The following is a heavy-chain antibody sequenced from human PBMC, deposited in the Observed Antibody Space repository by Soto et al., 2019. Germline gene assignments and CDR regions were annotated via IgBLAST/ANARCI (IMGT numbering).Heavy chain of an antibody. Sequence: EVQLLESGGGLVQPGGSLRLSCAASGFTFSSYAMSWVRQAPGKGLEGVSAISGSGGSTYYADSVKGRFTISRDNSKNRLYLQMNSLRAEDTAVYYCAKDSEYSSSPWFDYWGQGTLVTVSS. CDR3: AKDSEYSSSPWFDY. CDR2: ISGSGGST. D-gene: IGHD6-6*01. J-gene: IGHJ4*02. CDR1: GFTFSSYA. V-gene: IGHV3-23*01.